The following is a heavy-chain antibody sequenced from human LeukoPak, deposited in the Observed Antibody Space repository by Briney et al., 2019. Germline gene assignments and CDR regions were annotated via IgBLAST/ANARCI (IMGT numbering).Heavy chain of an antibody. J-gene: IGHJ4*02. Sequence: SATLSLTCTVAGGSISSSSYYWGWIRQPPGKGLEWIGSIYYSGSTYYNPSLKSRVTISVDTSKNQFSLKLSSVTAADTAVYYCARLSGLKGHSSSALFDYWGEGTLVTVSS. V-gene: IGHV4-39*01. CDR1: GGSISSSSYY. CDR2: IYYSGST. D-gene: IGHD6-13*01. CDR3: ARLSGLKGHSSSALFDY.